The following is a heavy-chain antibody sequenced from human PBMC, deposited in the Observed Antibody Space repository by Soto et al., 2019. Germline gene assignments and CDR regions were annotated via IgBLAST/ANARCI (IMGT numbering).Heavy chain of an antibody. D-gene: IGHD4-17*01. V-gene: IGHV3-48*02. CDR2: ISSSSSTI. CDR1: GFTFSSYS. Sequence: GGSLRLSCAASGFTFSSYSMNWVRQAPGKGLEWVSYISSSSSTIYYADSVKGRFTISRDNAKNSLYPQMNSLRDEDTAVYYCARVFGYGDYLGWYFDLWGRGTLVTVSS. J-gene: IGHJ2*01. CDR3: ARVFGYGDYLGWYFDL.